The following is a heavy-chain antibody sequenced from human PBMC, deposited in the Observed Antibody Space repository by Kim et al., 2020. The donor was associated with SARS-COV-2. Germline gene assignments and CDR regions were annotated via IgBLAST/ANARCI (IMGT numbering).Heavy chain of an antibody. CDR2: T. V-gene: IGHV1-18*01. D-gene: IGHD3-10*01. Sequence: TKYGQKVQDKVIMTTDTTTNTAYMKLWSLRSDDTAMYYCARGAYGDVSFDYWGQGTLVTVSS. J-gene: IGHJ4*02. CDR3: ARGAYGDVSFDY.